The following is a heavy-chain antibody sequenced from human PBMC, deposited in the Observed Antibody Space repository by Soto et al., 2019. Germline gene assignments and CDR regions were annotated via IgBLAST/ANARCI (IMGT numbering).Heavy chain of an antibody. CDR1: GFTFSSYA. J-gene: IGHJ4*02. D-gene: IGHD6-6*01. CDR3: AALEYSSSSTPLDY. Sequence: GGSLRLSCAASGFTFSSYAMHWVRQAPGKGLEWVAVISYDGSNKYYADSVKGRFTISRDNSKNTLYLQMSSLRSEDTAVYYCAALEYSSSSTPLDYWGQGTLVTVSS. V-gene: IGHV3-30-3*01. CDR2: ISYDGSNK.